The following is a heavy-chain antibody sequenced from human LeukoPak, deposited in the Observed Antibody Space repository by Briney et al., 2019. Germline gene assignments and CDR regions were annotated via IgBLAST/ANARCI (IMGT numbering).Heavy chain of an antibody. Sequence: KTSETLSLTCTVSGASPSSYYWSRIRQPPGKGLEWIGFIYTSGNTNYNPSLKSRLTISVDTSKSQFSLKLRSVAAADTAVYYCARHYYGSGSPTHLDSWGQGALVTVSS. V-gene: IGHV4-4*09. D-gene: IGHD3-10*01. CDR3: ARHYYGSGSPTHLDS. CDR1: GASPSSYY. J-gene: IGHJ4*02. CDR2: IYTSGNT.